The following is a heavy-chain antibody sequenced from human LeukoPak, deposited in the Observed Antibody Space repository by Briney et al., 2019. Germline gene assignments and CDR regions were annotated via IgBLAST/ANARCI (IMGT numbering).Heavy chain of an antibody. CDR1: GFTFSRYW. CDR3: ASNMGGQSMYYFDY. J-gene: IGHJ4*02. V-gene: IGHV3-7*01. CDR2: IKQDGGEK. Sequence: GGSLRLSCAASGFTFSRYWMSWVRQAPGKGLEWVANIKQDGGEKYYVDSVKGRFTISRDNAKNSLYLQMNSLRAEDTAVYYCASNMGGQSMYYFDYWGQGTLVTVSS.